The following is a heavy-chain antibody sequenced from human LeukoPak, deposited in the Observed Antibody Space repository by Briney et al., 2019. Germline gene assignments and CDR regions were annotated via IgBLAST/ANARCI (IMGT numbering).Heavy chain of an antibody. J-gene: IGHJ4*02. CDR1: GFSFSSYG. CDR3: ARDGFGTGSN. V-gene: IGHV3-33*01. Sequence: GRSLRLSCAASGFSFSSYGMHWVRQAPGKGLEWVAVIWYDGSKKYYADSVKGRFIISRDNSRNTLYLQMNTLRADDTAVYYCARDGFGTGSNWGQGTLVTVSS. CDR2: IWYDGSKK. D-gene: IGHD3-16*01.